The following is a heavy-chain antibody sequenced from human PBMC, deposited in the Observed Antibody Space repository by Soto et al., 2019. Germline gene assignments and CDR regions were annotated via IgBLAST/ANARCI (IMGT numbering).Heavy chain of an antibody. CDR3: AKDTVGGYSFWSGYYSDGLDV. CDR1: GFTFDSYA. CDR2: ISVSADGT. V-gene: IGHV3-23*01. D-gene: IGHD3-3*01. Sequence: EVKLLESGGGLAQPGGSLRLSCVGSGFTFDSYAISWVRQAPGERLQWIAAISVSADGTDYAHSVRGRFTISRDNAKKTVHLQMDRLRVEDTAIYFCAKDTVGGYSFWSGYYSDGLDVWGQGTLVTVS. J-gene: IGHJ3*01.